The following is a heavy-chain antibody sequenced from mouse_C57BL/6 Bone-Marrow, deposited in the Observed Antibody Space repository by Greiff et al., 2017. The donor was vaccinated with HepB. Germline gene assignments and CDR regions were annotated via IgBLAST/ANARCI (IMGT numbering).Heavy chain of an antibody. CDR3: ARIYYDYDGFAY. V-gene: IGHV1-64*01. CDR2: IHPNSGST. D-gene: IGHD2-4*01. CDR1: GYTFTSYW. Sequence: QVQLQQPGAELVKPGASVKLSCKASGYTFTSYWMHWVKQRPGQGLEWIGMIHPNSGSTNYNEKFKSKATLTVDKSSSTAYMQLSSLTSEDSAVYYGARIYYDYDGFAYWGQGTLVTVSA. J-gene: IGHJ3*01.